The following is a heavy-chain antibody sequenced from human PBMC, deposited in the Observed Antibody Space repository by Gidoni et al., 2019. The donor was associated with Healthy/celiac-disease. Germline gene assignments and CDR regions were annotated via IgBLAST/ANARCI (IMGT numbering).Heavy chain of an antibody. V-gene: IGHV1-69*04. CDR3: ARLVPNDQLLYRSQGYYGMDV. D-gene: IGHD2-2*02. CDR2: IIPILGIA. J-gene: IGHJ6*02. Sequence: QVQLVQSGAEVKKPGSSVKVSCKASGGTFSSYAISWVRQAPGQGLEWMGRIIPILGIANYAQKFQGRVTITADKSTSTAYMELSSLRSEDTAVYYCARLVPNDQLLYRSQGYYGMDVWGQGTMVTVSS. CDR1: GGTFSSYA.